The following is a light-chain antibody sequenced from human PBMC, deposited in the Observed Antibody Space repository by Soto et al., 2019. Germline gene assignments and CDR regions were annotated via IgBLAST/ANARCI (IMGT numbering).Light chain of an antibody. V-gene: IGKV3-11*01. CDR3: QQCVNWPLLT. Sequence: EIVLTQSPATLSLSPGERATLSCRASQSVSSYLAWYQQKPGQAPRLLIYDASNRATGIPARFSGSGSGTDFILTISSLEPEDIAVYYCQQCVNWPLLTLGGGTKVELK. CDR2: DAS. J-gene: IGKJ4*01. CDR1: QSVSSY.